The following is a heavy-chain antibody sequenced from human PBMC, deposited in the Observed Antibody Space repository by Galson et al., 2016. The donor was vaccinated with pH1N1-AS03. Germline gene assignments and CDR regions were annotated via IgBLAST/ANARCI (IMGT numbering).Heavy chain of an antibody. CDR2: ISHTGNT. Sequence: LRLSCAASGFTFSSYAMTWVRQPPGKGLEWIGTISHTGNTFYNPSLQSRVALSVDTSKKSFPLNLRPVTAADTAVFYCARQFCDGDCLAGHFDSWGQGIFISVSS. J-gene: IGHJ5*01. D-gene: IGHD2-21*02. V-gene: IGHV4-38-2*01. CDR1: GFTFSSYA. CDR3: ARQFCDGDCLAGHFDS.